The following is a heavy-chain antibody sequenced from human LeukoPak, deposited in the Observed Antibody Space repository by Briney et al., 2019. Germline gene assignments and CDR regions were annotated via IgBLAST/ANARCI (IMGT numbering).Heavy chain of an antibody. CDR2: ISWNSGSI. V-gene: IGHV3-9*01. D-gene: IGHD3-3*01. Sequence: PGGSLRLSCAASGFTFDDYAMHWVRQAPGKGLEWVSGISWNSGSIGYADSVKGRFTISRDNAKNSLYLQMNSLRAEDTALYYCAKDLYDLWSGWHAFDIWGQGTMVTVSS. CDR3: AKDLYDLWSGWHAFDI. J-gene: IGHJ3*02. CDR1: GFTFDDYA.